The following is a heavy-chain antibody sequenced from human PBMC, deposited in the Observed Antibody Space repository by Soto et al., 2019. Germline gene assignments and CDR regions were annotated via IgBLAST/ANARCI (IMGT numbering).Heavy chain of an antibody. CDR3: ARVERGTATTVVDAFDI. V-gene: IGHV4-34*01. CDR1: GGSVNSGNYY. CDR2: MSHSGGT. D-gene: IGHD1-1*01. J-gene: IGHJ3*02. Sequence: QVQLQQWGAGLLKPSETLSLTCAVYGGSVNSGNYYWSWIRQPPGKGLEWIGEMSHSGGTHFNPSLKSRVTKSVDTSKNQSSLKMSSVTAADTALYYCARVERGTATTVVDAFDIWGPGTLVTVSS.